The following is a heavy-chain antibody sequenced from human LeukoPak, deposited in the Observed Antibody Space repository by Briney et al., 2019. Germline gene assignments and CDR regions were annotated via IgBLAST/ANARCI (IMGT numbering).Heavy chain of an antibody. Sequence: ASVKVSCKASGYTFTSYYMHWVRQAPGQGLEWMGWINTNTGNPTYAQGFTGRFVFSLDTSVSTAYLQISSLKAEDTAVYYCARARPTDDYGDYGEGYWGQGTLVTVSS. J-gene: IGHJ4*02. D-gene: IGHD4-17*01. CDR3: ARARPTDDYGDYGEGY. V-gene: IGHV7-4-1*02. CDR2: INTNTGNP. CDR1: GYTFTSYY.